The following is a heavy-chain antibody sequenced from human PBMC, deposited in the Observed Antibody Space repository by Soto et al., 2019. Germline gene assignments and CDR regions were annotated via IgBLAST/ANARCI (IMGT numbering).Heavy chain of an antibody. Sequence: EVQLLESGGGLVQPGGSLRLSCAASGFTFSSYAMSWVRQAPGKGLEWVSAISGSGAGTYYADSVRGRFTISRDNSKNTLYLQMNRLRAEDTAVYYCAKAPYGVTFPFDYWGQGTLVTVSS. CDR2: ISGSGAGT. CDR1: GFTFSSYA. V-gene: IGHV3-23*01. D-gene: IGHD4-4*01. J-gene: IGHJ4*02. CDR3: AKAPYGVTFPFDY.